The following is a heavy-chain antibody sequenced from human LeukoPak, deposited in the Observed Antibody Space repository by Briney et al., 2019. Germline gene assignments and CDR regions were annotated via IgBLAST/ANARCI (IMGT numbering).Heavy chain of an antibody. Sequence: GGSLRLSCAASGIALSNAWMSWVRQAPGKGLEWVGHVKKKGDGGTTGFAAPVKGRFTISTDDSINTLYLQMNSLKTEDTAVYYCCTHVASCYGSGSKDWGQGTLVTVSS. CDR2: VKKKGDGGTT. J-gene: IGHJ4*02. CDR3: CTHVASCYGSGSKD. CDR1: GIALSNAW. V-gene: IGHV3-15*01. D-gene: IGHD3-10*01.